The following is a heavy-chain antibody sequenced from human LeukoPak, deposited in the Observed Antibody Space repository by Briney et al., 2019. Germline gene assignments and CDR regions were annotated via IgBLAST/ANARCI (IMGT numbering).Heavy chain of an antibody. CDR2: IYTSGST. CDR1: GGSISSGSYY. V-gene: IGHV4-61*02. Sequence: PSETLSLTCAVSGGSISSGSYYWSWIRQPAGKGLEWIGRIYTSGSTNYNPSLKSRVTISVDTSKNQFSLKLSSVTAADTAVYYCAYSSSLPAAHYWGQGTLVTVSS. J-gene: IGHJ4*02. CDR3: AYSSSLPAAHY. D-gene: IGHD6-6*01.